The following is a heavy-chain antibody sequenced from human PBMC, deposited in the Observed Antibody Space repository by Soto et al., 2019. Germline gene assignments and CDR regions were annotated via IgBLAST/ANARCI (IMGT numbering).Heavy chain of an antibody. J-gene: IGHJ5*01. CDR2: IDGSGSHI. V-gene: IGHV3-23*01. Sequence: LRLSCVASGFTFSSFAMSWVRQAPGKGLAWVSSIDGSGSHIFYADSVKARITTSRDNSNNMLFLQMNNLRAEDTAIYYCAKYASGTTWLDFWGHGTLVTVSS. D-gene: IGHD1-1*01. CDR1: GFTFSSFA. CDR3: AKYASGTTWLDF.